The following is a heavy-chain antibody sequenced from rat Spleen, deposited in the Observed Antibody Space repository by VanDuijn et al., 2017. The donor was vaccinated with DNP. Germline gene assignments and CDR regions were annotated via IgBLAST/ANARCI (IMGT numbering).Heavy chain of an antibody. CDR1: GFSLTSYN. Sequence: VLLQESGPGLVQPSETLSLTCTVSGFSLTSYNVHWVRQPPGKGLEWMGVMWSGGSTDYNSALKSRLSISRDTSKNQVFLKMNSLQSEDTTTYYCAKGDYWGQGVMVTVSS. CDR3: AKGDY. CDR2: MWSGGST. V-gene: IGHV2-45*01. J-gene: IGHJ2*01.